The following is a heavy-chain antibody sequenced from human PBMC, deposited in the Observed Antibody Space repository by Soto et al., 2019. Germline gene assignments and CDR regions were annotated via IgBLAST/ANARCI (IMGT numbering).Heavy chain of an antibody. Sequence: EMQLVESGGGLAQPGRSLRLFCAASGFIFEDYAMHWVRQAPGKGLEWVSGINWYSGRVGYADSVKGRFTISRDNGKNSLFLQMNSLRPEDTALYYCVRGSKILSDSYYYYHMDVCGKGTTVTVSS. V-gene: IGHV3-9*01. J-gene: IGHJ6*03. CDR1: GFIFEDYA. D-gene: IGHD3-16*01. CDR3: VRGSKILSDSYYYYHMDV. CDR2: INWYSGRV.